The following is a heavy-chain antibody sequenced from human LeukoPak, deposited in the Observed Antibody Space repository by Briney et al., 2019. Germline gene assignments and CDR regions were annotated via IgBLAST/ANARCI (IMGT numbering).Heavy chain of an antibody. J-gene: IGHJ4*02. V-gene: IGHV3-30*04. CDR2: XSYDGSNK. D-gene: IGHD3-22*01. CDR3: ARDESYYYDSSGYSDY. CDR1: GFTFSSYA. Sequence: PGGSLRLSCAASGFTFSSYAMHWVRQAPGKGLEWVXXXSYDGSNKYYADSVXXRFTISRDNSKNTLYLQMNSLRAEDTAVYYCARDESYYYDSSGYSDYWGQGTLVTVSS.